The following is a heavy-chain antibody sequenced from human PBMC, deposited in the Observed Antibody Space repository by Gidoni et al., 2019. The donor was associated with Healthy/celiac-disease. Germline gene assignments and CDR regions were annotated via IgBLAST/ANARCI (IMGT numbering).Heavy chain of an antibody. V-gene: IGHV3-48*02. CDR1: GFTFSSYS. Sequence: EVQLVESGGGLVQPGGSLRLSCAASGFTFSSYSMNWVRQAPGKGLEWVSYISSSSSTIYYADSVKGRFTISRDNAKNSLYLQMNSLRDEDTAVYYCARDPTYYYDSSDWYFDYWGQGTLVTVSS. J-gene: IGHJ4*02. CDR3: ARDPTYYYDSSDWYFDY. CDR2: ISSSSSTI. D-gene: IGHD3-22*01.